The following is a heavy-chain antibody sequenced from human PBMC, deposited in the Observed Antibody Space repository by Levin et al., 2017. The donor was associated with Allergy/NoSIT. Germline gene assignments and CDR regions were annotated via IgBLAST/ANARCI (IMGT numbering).Heavy chain of an antibody. V-gene: IGHV3-74*01. CDR1: GFAFRGFW. J-gene: IGHJ4*02. CDR2: INGDGSAT. D-gene: IGHD3-3*01. CDR3: ASGVLEGHDYWDY. Sequence: GGSLRLSCVASGFAFRGFWMHWVRQVPGKGLMWVSRINGDGSATNYADSVKGRFTISRDNAKKTLFLEMSNLRAEDTAVYYCASGVLEGHDYWDYWGQGTLVTVSS.